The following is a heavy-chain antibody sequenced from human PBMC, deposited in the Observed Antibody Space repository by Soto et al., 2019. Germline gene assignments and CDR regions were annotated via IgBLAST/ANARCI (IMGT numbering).Heavy chain of an antibody. Sequence: QVQLQQWGAGLLKPSENLSLTCAVYGGSFSGYYWSWIRQPPGKGLEWIGEINHSGSTNYNPSLRGSVPISVDTCKIQFSLKLSSVNAADTAVYYCARFGDHKHDDVWSGTSRYYYYMVVGVKGTTVIFSS. V-gene: IGHV4-34*01. CDR2: INHSGST. D-gene: IGHD3-3*01. CDR3: ARFGDHKHDDVWSGTSRYYYYMVV. J-gene: IGHJ6*03. CDR1: GGSFSGYY.